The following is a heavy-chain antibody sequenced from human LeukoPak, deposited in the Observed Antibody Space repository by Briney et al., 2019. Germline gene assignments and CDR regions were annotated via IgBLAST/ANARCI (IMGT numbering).Heavy chain of an antibody. CDR2: IYSGGST. J-gene: IGHJ4*02. CDR1: GFTVSSNY. D-gene: IGHD4-17*01. Sequence: GGSLRLSCAASGFTVSSNYMSWVRQAPGKGLEWVSVIYSGGSTYYADSVKGRFTISRDNSKNTLYLQMNSLRAEDTAVYYCASTVMATVRTYDYWGQGTLVTVSS. CDR3: ASTVMATVRTYDY. V-gene: IGHV3-53*01.